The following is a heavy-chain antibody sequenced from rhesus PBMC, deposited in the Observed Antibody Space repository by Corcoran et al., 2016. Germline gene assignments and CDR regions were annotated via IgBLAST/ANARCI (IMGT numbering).Heavy chain of an antibody. Sequence: QVTLKESGPALVKPTQTLTLTCTFSGFSISTSGTGVGWIRQPPGKALEWLAIIYLNDSKYYSTSLKSRLTIPKDTSKNQVVLTMTNMDPVDTATYYCARVLSVSWNGGYFEFWGQGSLVTVSS. CDR3: ARVLSVSWNGGYFEF. CDR1: GFSISTSGTG. J-gene: IGHJ1*01. CDR2: IYLNDSK. D-gene: IGHD6-25*01. V-gene: IGHV2-95*01.